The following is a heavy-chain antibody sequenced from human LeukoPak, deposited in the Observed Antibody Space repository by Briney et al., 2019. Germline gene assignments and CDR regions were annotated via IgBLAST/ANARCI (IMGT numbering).Heavy chain of an antibody. D-gene: IGHD3-3*02. Sequence: SETLSLTCAVYGGSFSGHYWSWIRQPPGKGLECNGEINHSKNTNYHPSLKSRVTISVDASKNQFSLKLSSVTAADTAVYYWARGRDRGPDSSSIWGLKGTSYMDVWAKGTTVTVSS. V-gene: IGHV4-34*01. J-gene: IGHJ6*03. CDR3: ARGRDRGPDSSSIWGLKGTSYMDV. CDR2: INHSKNT. CDR1: GGSFSGHY.